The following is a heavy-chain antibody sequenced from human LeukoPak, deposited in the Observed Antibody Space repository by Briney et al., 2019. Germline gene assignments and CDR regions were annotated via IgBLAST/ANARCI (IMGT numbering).Heavy chain of an antibody. CDR1: GYTFNNFG. V-gene: IGHV1-18*01. D-gene: IGHD6-13*01. CDR2: ISAYNGLT. CDR3: ARDLASSSWYLRGNAFDI. Sequence: ASVKVSCKASGYTFNNFGIHWVRQTPGQGLEWMRWISAYNGLTNYAENLQGRVTMTTDTSTSTAYMELRSLRSDDTAVYYCARDLASSSWYLRGNAFDIWGQGTMVTVSS. J-gene: IGHJ3*02.